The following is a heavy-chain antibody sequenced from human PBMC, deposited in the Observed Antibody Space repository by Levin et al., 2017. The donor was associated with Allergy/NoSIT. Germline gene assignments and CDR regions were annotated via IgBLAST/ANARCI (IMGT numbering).Heavy chain of an antibody. J-gene: IGHJ6*02. D-gene: IGHD3-10*01. CDR2: ISGSGGST. Sequence: GGSLRLSCAASGFTFSSYAMSWVRQAPGKGLEWVSAISGSGGSTYYADSVKGRFTISRDNSKNTLYLQMNSLRAEDTAVYYCAKGYGSGSLGYYYYYGMDVWGQGTTVTVSS. V-gene: IGHV3-23*01. CDR1: GFTFSSYA. CDR3: AKGYGSGSLGYYYYYGMDV.